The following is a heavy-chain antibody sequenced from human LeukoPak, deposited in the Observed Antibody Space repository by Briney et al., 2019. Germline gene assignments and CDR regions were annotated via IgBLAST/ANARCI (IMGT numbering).Heavy chain of an antibody. Sequence: PSETLSLTCTVSGGSISSTFYYWGWIRQPPGKGLEWIGSIYYSGSTYYNPSLKSRVTISIDTSKNQFSLKLSSVTAADTAVYFCARVAAAGNYYFDYWGQGTLVTVSS. CDR3: ARVAAAGNYYFDY. J-gene: IGHJ4*02. CDR2: IYYSGST. D-gene: IGHD6-13*01. CDR1: GGSISSTFYY. V-gene: IGHV4-39*07.